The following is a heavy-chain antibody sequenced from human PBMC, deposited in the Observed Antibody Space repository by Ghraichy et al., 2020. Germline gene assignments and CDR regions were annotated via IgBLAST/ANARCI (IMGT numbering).Heavy chain of an antibody. CDR2: IGVTTSTI. J-gene: IGHJ4*02. V-gene: IGHV3-48*02. D-gene: IGHD1-1*01. CDR1: GFTFSSYS. Sequence: LSRTCAASGFTFSSYSMNWVRQAPGKGLGWVSYIGVTTSTIYYADSVKGRFTISRDNAKNSLYLQMNSLRDEDTAVYYCARDLVLAGTLWHWGQGTLVTVSS. CDR3: ARDLVLAGTLWH.